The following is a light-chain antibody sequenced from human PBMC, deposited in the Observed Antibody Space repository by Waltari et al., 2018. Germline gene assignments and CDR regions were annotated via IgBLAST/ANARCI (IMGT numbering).Light chain of an antibody. CDR3: HQYTNWPFS. J-gene: IGKJ3*01. CDR2: HTS. CDR1: KRVYGN. Sequence: IVMTQSPSTLSVSPGDTAPLACRASKRVYGNLAWYQQKPGQSPRLLIFHTSARATGIPTRFSGGGSGTEYTLTISSLQSEDFAVYFCHQYTNWPFSFGPGTTVKI. V-gene: IGKV3-15*01.